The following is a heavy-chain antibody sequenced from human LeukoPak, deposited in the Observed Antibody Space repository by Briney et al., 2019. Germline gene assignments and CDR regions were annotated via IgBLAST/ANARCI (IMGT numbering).Heavy chain of an antibody. D-gene: IGHD2-21*01. V-gene: IGHV4-39*01. Sequence: PSETLSLTCTVSGDSISSSSYYWGWIRQPPGKGLEWIGSIFHSGSTYYNPSLKSRVTISVDTSKNQFSLKLTSVTAADTAVYYCARLCSIRWCLHDWFDPWGQGTLVTVSS. J-gene: IGHJ5*02. CDR1: GDSISSSSYY. CDR2: IFHSGST. CDR3: ARLCSIRWCLHDWFDP.